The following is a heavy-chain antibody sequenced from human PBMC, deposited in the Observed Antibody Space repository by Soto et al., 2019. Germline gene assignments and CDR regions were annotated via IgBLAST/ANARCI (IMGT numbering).Heavy chain of an antibody. CDR3: RTQPITAWGMDV. D-gene: IGHD1-20*01. CDR1: GFTFSSYG. Sequence: QVQLVESGGGVVQPGRSLRLSCAASGFTFSSYGMHWVRQAPGKGLEWVAVISYDGSNKYYADSVKGRFTISRDNSKNTLYLQMNSLRAEDTAVYYSRTQPITAWGMDVWGQGTTVTVSS. CDR2: ISYDGSNK. V-gene: IGHV3-30*03. J-gene: IGHJ6*02.